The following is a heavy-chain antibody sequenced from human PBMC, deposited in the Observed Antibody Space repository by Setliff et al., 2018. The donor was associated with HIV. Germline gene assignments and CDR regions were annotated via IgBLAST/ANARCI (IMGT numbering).Heavy chain of an antibody. CDR2: ILRSGDT. CDR3: ATRPRIEARPFDY. V-gene: IGHV4-31*02. Sequence: PSETLSLTCSVSGVSVGSGDYYWHWIRQHPEKALEWIGYILRSGDTYYNPSLKSRISMSVDTSKNQFSLELTSLTAADTAVYYCATRPRIEARPFDYWGQGMWVTVSS. D-gene: IGHD6-6*01. J-gene: IGHJ4*02. CDR1: GVSVGSGDYY.